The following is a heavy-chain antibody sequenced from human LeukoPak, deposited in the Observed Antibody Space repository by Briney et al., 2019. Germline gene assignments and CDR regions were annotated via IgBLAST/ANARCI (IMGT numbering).Heavy chain of an antibody. CDR3: AKSSSNLHYFDC. D-gene: IGHD1-14*01. V-gene: IGHV4-31*03. CDR1: GGSISSGGYY. Sequence: PSETLSLTCTVSGGSISSGGYYWSWIRQHPGKGLEWIGYIYYSGSTYYNPSLKSRVTISVDTSKNQFSLKLSSVTAADTAVYYCAKSSSNLHYFDCWGQGTLVTVSP. CDR2: IYYSGST. J-gene: IGHJ4*02.